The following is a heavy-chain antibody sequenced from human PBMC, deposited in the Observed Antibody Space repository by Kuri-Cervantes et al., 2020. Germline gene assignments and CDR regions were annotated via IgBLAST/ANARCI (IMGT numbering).Heavy chain of an antibody. D-gene: IGHD3-16*02. J-gene: IGHJ4*02. CDR2: IYYSGST. Sequence: SETLSLTCTVSGGSISSYYWSWIRQPPGKGLEWIGYIYYSGSTNYNPSLKSRVTISVDTSKNQFSLKLRSVTAADTAVYYCARYTGDYVWGSYPGYFDYWGQGTLVTVSS. CDR1: GGSISSYY. V-gene: IGHV4-59*01. CDR3: ARYTGDYVWGSYPGYFDY.